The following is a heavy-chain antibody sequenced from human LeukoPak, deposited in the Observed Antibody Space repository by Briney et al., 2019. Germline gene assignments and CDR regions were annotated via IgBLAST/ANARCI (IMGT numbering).Heavy chain of an antibody. CDR2: TYYRSKWYN. D-gene: IGHD2-15*01. J-gene: IGHJ5*02. Sequence: SQTLSLTCAISGDSVSSNSAAWNWIRQSPSRGLEWLGRTYYRSKWYNDYAVSVKSRITINPDTSKNQFSLQLNSVTPEDTAVYYCAREPDLRYCSGGSCYVTWFDPWGQGTLVTASS. CDR1: GDSVSSNSAA. V-gene: IGHV6-1*01. CDR3: AREPDLRYCSGGSCYVTWFDP.